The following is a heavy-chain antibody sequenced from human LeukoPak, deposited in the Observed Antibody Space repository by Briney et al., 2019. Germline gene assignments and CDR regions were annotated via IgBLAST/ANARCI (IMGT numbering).Heavy chain of an antibody. CDR1: GFSFTTYS. V-gene: IGHV3-48*04. CDR3: ARAGPFEI. J-gene: IGHJ3*02. Sequence: PGGSLRLSCAASGFSFTTYSMNWVRQAPGKGLEWVSYISSSGGTFYYADSVKGRFTISRDNAKNSVYLQMNSLRAEDTAVYYCARAGPFEIWGQGTMVSVSS. CDR2: ISSSGGTF.